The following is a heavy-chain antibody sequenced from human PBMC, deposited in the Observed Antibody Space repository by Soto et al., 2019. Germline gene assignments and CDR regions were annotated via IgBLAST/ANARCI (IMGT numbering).Heavy chain of an antibody. CDR1: GGTFSSYA. CDR3: ARGPFGVPKNWFDP. V-gene: IGHV1-69*06. CDR2: IIPIFGTA. D-gene: IGHD3-3*01. J-gene: IGHJ5*02. Sequence: VKVSCKASGGTFSSYAISWVRQAPGQGLEWMGGIIPIFGTANYAQKFQGRVTITADKSTSTAYMELSSLRSEDTAVYYCARGPFGVPKNWFDPWGQGTLVTVSS.